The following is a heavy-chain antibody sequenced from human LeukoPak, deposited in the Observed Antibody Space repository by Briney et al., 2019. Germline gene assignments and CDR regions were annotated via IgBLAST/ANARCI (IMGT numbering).Heavy chain of an antibody. Sequence: GGSPRLSCAASGFTFSSYSMNWVCQAPGKGLEWVSYISSSSSTIYYADSVKGRFTISRDNAKNSLYLQMNSLRAEDTAVYYCARPPSQYCSSTSCRSWLQHWGQGTLVTVSS. CDR3: ARPPSQYCSSTSCRSWLQH. CDR2: ISSSSSTI. J-gene: IGHJ1*01. V-gene: IGHV3-48*01. CDR1: GFTFSSYS. D-gene: IGHD2-2*01.